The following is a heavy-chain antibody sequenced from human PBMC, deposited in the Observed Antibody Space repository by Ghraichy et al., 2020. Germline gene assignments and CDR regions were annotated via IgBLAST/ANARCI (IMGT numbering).Heavy chain of an antibody. CDR1: GGSFSGYY. Sequence: SETLSLTCAVYGGSFSGYYWSWIRQPPGKGLEWIGEINHSGSTNYNPSLKSRVTISVDTSKNQFSLKLSSVTAADTAVYYCARCIGSGYYYGWFDPWGQGTLVTVSS. CDR3: ARCIGSGYYYGWFDP. D-gene: IGHD3-22*01. V-gene: IGHV4-34*01. CDR2: INHSGST. J-gene: IGHJ5*02.